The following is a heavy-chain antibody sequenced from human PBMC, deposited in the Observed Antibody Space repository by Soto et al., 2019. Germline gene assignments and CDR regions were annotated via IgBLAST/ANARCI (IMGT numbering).Heavy chain of an antibody. CDR3: AKDPVATLTDGMDV. J-gene: IGHJ6*02. V-gene: IGHV3-23*01. CDR2: ISGSGGST. Sequence: EVQLLESGGGLVQPGGSLRLSCAAFGFTFRNYVMSWVRQAPGKGLEWVSAISGSGGSTYYADSVKGRFTISRDNSKNTLYLQMKSLRAEDTAVYYCAKDPVATLTDGMDVWGQGTSVTVSS. D-gene: IGHD5-12*01. CDR1: GFTFRNYV.